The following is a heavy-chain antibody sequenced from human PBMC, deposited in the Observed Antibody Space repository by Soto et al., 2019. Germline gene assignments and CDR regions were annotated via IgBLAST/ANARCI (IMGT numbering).Heavy chain of an antibody. CDR3: AGSHRYGSGSHFDY. CDR2: IIPIFGTA. J-gene: IGHJ4*02. V-gene: IGHV1-69*06. Sequence: QVQLVQSGAEVKKPGSSVKVSCKASGGTFSSYAISWVRQAPGQGLEWMGGIIPIFGTANYAQKFQGRVTITVDKSTSTAYMELRSLRSEDTAVYDCAGSHRYGSGSHFDYWGQGTLVTVSS. CDR1: GGTFSSYA. D-gene: IGHD3-10*01.